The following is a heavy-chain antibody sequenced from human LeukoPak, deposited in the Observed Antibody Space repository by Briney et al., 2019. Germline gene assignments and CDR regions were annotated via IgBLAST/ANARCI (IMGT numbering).Heavy chain of an antibody. Sequence: SETLSLTCTVSGGSISSGSYYWSWIRQPAGKGLEWIGRIYTSGSTNYNPSLKSRVTISVDTSKNQFSLKLSSVTAADTAVYYCARDSPLLSAPNYYYYMDVWGKGTTVTVSS. D-gene: IGHD2-2*01. CDR2: IYTSGST. J-gene: IGHJ6*03. V-gene: IGHV4-61*02. CDR1: GGSISSGSYY. CDR3: ARDSPLLSAPNYYYYMDV.